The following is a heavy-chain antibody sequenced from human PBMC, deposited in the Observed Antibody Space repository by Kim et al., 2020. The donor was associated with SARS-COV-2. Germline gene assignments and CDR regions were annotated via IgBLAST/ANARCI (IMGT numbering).Heavy chain of an antibody. Sequence: SETLSLTCTVSGGSISSSTYFWAWIRQPPGKGLEWIGSIYYSGSTYYNPSLKSRVTISVDTSKNQFSLKLSSVTAADTAVYYCARPKLASPYYYDSSGYYYWDYWGPGTLVTVSS. CDR2: IYYSGST. D-gene: IGHD3-22*01. CDR1: GGSISSSTYF. CDR3: ARPKLASPYYYDSSGYYYWDY. J-gene: IGHJ4*02. V-gene: IGHV4-39*01.